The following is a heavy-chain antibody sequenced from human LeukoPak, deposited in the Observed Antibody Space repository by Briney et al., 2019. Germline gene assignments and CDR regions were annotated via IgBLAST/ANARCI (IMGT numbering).Heavy chain of an antibody. CDR3: ARDPSWEILSYFDY. D-gene: IGHD1-26*01. Sequence: GGSLRLSCAASGFTFRNYYMTWIRQAPGKGLEWVLYISASGDTIYYGDSVRGRFPISRDNAKNSLYLDMNTLKAEDTAVYYCARDPSWEILSYFDYWGQGTLVTVSS. CDR2: ISASGDTI. J-gene: IGHJ4*02. V-gene: IGHV3-11*04. CDR1: GFTFRNYY.